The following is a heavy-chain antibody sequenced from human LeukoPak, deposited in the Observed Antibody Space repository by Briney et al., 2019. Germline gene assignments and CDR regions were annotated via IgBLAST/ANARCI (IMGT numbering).Heavy chain of an antibody. J-gene: IGHJ4*02. CDR3: ARAPSFGDYGGDY. CDR2: ISPYNDNT. CDR1: GYTFISYT. Sequence: ASVKVSCKASGYTFISYTISWVRQAPGQGLEWMGWISPYNDNTDYAQKFQGRVSMTTDTATRTAYMELRSLRSDDTAVYYCARAPSFGDYGGDYWGQGTLVTVSS. D-gene: IGHD4-17*01. V-gene: IGHV1-18*01.